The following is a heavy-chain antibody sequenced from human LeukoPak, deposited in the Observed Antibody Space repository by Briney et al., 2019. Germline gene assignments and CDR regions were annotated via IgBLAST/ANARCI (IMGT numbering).Heavy chain of an antibody. CDR2: IYYSGST. J-gene: IGHJ6*02. D-gene: IGHD3-10*01. Sequence: SETLSLTCTVSGGSISSYYWSWIRQPPGKGLEWIGYIYYSGSTNYNPSLKSRVTISVDTSKNQFSLKLSSVTAADTAVYYCARHATGGYYGPGLIDGYYYGMDVWGQGTTVTVSS. CDR1: GGSISSYY. V-gene: IGHV4-59*08. CDR3: ARHATGGYYGPGLIDGYYYGMDV.